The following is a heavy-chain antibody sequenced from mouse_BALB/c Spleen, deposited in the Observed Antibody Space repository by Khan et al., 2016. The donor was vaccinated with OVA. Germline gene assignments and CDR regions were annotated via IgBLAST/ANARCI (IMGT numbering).Heavy chain of an antibody. V-gene: IGHV1S136*01. CDR2: IYPFNDDT. CDR3: APVGNYYVSFAY. D-gene: IGHD1-1*01. J-gene: IGHJ3*01. CDR1: GFTFTSYV. Sequence: VQLQQSGPELVKPGASVTMSCKASGFTFTSYVMHWVKQQPGLGLEWIGYIYPFNDDTKYNEKFKGKATLTSDQSSSPAYMALSSLTSDDSALDYCAPVGNYYVSFAYWGQGTLVTVSA.